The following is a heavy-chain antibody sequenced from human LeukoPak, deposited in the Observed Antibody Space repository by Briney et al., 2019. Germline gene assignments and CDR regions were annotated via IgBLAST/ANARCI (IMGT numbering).Heavy chain of an antibody. Sequence: ASVKVSYKASGGTFSSYAISWVRQAPGQGLEWMGRIIPIFGTANYAQKFQGRVTITTDESTSTAYMELSSLRSEDTAVYYCAETPWFGELSENWFDPWGQGTLVTVSS. CDR3: AETPWFGELSENWFDP. V-gene: IGHV1-69*05. CDR2: IIPIFGTA. J-gene: IGHJ5*02. D-gene: IGHD3-10*01. CDR1: GGTFSSYA.